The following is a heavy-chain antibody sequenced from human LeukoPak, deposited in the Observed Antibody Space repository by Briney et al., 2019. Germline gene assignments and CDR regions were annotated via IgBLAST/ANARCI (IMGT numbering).Heavy chain of an antibody. D-gene: IGHD7-27*01. V-gene: IGHV1-3*01. J-gene: IGHJ4*02. CDR3: ARGWGPGPNFDY. Sequence: KFQGRVTITRDTSASTAYMELSSLRSDDTAVFYWARGWGPGPNFDYWGQGTLVTVSS.